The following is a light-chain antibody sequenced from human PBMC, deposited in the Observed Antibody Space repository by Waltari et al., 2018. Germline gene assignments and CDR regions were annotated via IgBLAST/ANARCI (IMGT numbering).Light chain of an antibody. CDR2: GAS. J-gene: IGKJ3*01. Sequence: EIVMMQSPATLSVSPGERATLSCRASQRVSSNLAWYQQKPGQAPRLLIYGASTKATGIPARFSGSGSGTEFTLTISSLQSEDFAVYYCQQYISFFTFGPGTTVDIK. V-gene: IGKV3D-15*02. CDR3: QQYISFFT. CDR1: QRVSSN.